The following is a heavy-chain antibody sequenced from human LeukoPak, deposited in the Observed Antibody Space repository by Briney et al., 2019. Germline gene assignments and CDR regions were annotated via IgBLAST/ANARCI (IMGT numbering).Heavy chain of an antibody. D-gene: IGHD3-22*01. CDR1: GFTFSSYA. CDR2: IGGSGGST. J-gene: IGHJ3*02. Sequence: GGSLRLSCPASGFTFSSYAMSWVRQAPGKGLEWVSAIGGSGGSTYYADSVKGRFSISRDNSKNTLYLQMNSLRAEDTAVYHCAKVSAFYYDRDAFDIWGQGTMVTISS. V-gene: IGHV3-23*01. CDR3: AKVSAFYYDRDAFDI.